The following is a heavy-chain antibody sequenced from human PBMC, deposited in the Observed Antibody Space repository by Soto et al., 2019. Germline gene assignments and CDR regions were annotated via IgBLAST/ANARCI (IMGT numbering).Heavy chain of an antibody. V-gene: IGHV3-21*01. Sequence: GGSLRLSCAASGFTFSSYSMNWVRQAPGKGLEWVSSISSSSSYIYYADSVKGRFTISRDNAKNSLYLQMNSLRAEDTAVYYCASDYGSGSYYLDYWGQGTLVTVSS. CDR2: ISSSSSYI. D-gene: IGHD3-10*01. CDR1: GFTFSSYS. CDR3: ASDYGSGSYYLDY. J-gene: IGHJ4*02.